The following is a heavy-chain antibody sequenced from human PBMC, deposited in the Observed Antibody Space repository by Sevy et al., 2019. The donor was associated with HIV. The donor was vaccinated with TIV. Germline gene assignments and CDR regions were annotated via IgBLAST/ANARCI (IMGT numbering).Heavy chain of an antibody. CDR2: DSTTGST. CDR3: ARVDLVVGGGRNWFET. Sequence: SETLSLTCTVSSASLSAYYWSWIRQPAGKGLEWIGRDSTTGSTNYNPSLKSRVSMSLDTSKNHFSLNLRSVTAADTAIYYCARVDLVVGGGRNWFETWGQGVLVTVSS. D-gene: IGHD3-10*01. J-gene: IGHJ5*02. V-gene: IGHV4-4*07. CDR1: SASLSAYY.